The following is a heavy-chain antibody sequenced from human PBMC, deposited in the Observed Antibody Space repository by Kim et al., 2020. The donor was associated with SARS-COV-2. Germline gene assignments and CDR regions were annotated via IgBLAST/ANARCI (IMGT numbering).Heavy chain of an antibody. CDR3: AIAYAFGELPSDY. V-gene: IGHV3-30*04. D-gene: IGHD3-10*01. Sequence: GGSLRLSCAASGFTFSSYAMHWVRQAPGKGLEWVAVISYDGSNKYYADSVKGRFTISRDNSKNTLYLQMNSLRAEDTAVYYCAIAYAFGELPSDYWGQGT. J-gene: IGHJ4*02. CDR2: ISYDGSNK. CDR1: GFTFSSYA.